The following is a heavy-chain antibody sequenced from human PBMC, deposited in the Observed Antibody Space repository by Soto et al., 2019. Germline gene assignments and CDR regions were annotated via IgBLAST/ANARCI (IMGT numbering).Heavy chain of an antibody. V-gene: IGHV3-74*01. CDR2: INTDGSST. D-gene: IGHD3-10*01. CDR1: GFTFSSFW. Sequence: EVQLVESGGGLVQPGGSLRLSCAVSGFTFSSFWMHWVRQAPEEGLVWVSRINTDGSSTSYADSVKGRFTISRDNAKNTLYLQMNSLRVEDTAMYYCAKRGVDTFGLSYWGQGTLVTVSS. J-gene: IGHJ4*02. CDR3: AKRGVDTFGLSY.